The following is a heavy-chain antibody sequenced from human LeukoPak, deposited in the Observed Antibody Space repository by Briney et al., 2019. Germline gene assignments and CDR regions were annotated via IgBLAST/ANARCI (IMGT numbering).Heavy chain of an antibody. Sequence: GGSLRLSCAASGFTFSSYSMNWVRQAPGKGLEWVSSISSSSSYIYYADSVKGRFTISRDNAKNSMYLQMNSLRAEDTAVYYCARAGVNYYGSGDNWFDPWGQGTLVTVSS. CDR1: GFTFSSYS. CDR2: ISSSSSYI. D-gene: IGHD3-10*01. CDR3: ARAGVNYYGSGDNWFDP. V-gene: IGHV3-21*01. J-gene: IGHJ5*02.